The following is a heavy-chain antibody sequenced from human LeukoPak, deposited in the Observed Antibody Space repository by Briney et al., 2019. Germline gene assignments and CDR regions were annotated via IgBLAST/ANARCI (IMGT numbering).Heavy chain of an antibody. CDR3: ARVMTTVTPRFDY. Sequence: PETLSLTCAVYGGSFSGYYWSWIRQPPGKGLEWIGEINHSGSTNYNPSLKSRVTISVDTSKNQFSLKLSSVTAADTAVYYCARVMTTVTPRFDYWGQGTLVTVSS. CDR2: INHSGST. D-gene: IGHD4-11*01. CDR1: GGSFSGYY. V-gene: IGHV4-34*01. J-gene: IGHJ4*02.